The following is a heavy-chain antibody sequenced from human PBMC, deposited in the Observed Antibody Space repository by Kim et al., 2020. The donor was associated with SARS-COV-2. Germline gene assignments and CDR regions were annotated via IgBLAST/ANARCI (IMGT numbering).Heavy chain of an antibody. V-gene: IGHV4-59*01. CDR3: ARGTSMVLGYSDN. CDR1: GGSISSYY. Sequence: SETLSLTCTVSGGSISSYYWSWIRQPPGKGLEWIGYIYHSGSTNYNPSLKSRVTISVDTSKNQFSLRLSSVTAADTAVYYCARGTSMVLGYSDNWGQGTLVTVSS. CDR2: IYHSGST. D-gene: IGHD2-15*01. J-gene: IGHJ4*02.